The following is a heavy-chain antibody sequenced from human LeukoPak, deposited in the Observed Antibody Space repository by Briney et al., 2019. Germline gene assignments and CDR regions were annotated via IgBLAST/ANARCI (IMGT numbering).Heavy chain of an antibody. Sequence: VASVKVSSKASGYTFTNFDINWVRQAPGQGLEWMGWMNPVSGNAGSAQKFQGRVTLTRDTSISTAYMELSSLRSDDTAFYYCARAPMGAAALYWGQGTLVTVSS. D-gene: IGHD6-13*01. CDR2: MNPVSGNA. CDR3: ARAPMGAAALY. CDR1: GYTFTNFD. V-gene: IGHV1-8*01. J-gene: IGHJ4*02.